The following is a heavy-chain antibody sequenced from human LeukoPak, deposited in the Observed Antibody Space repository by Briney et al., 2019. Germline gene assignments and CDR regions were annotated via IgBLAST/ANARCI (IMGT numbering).Heavy chain of an antibody. CDR1: GGTFSSYA. D-gene: IGHD5-24*01. CDR2: IIPIFGTA. V-gene: IGHV1-69*05. J-gene: IGHJ5*02. Sequence: ASVTVSCKASGGTFSSYAISWVRQAPGQGLEWMGGIIPIFGTANYAQKFQGRVTITTDESTSTAYMELSSLRSEDTAVYYCARNNGYRNWFGPWGQGTLVTVSS. CDR3: ARNNGYRNWFGP.